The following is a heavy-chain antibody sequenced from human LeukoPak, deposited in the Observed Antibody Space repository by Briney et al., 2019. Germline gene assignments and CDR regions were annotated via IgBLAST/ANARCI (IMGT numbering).Heavy chain of an antibody. V-gene: IGHV4-31*03. Sequence: SETLSLTCTVSGGSISSGGYYWSWIRQHPGKGLEWIGYIYYSGSTYYNPSLKSRVTIPVDTSKNQFSLKLSSVTAADTAVYYCARAAGYYDILTGNYGMDVWGQGTTVTVSS. CDR1: GGSISSGGYY. CDR3: ARAAGYYDILTGNYGMDV. CDR2: IYYSGST. D-gene: IGHD3-9*01. J-gene: IGHJ6*02.